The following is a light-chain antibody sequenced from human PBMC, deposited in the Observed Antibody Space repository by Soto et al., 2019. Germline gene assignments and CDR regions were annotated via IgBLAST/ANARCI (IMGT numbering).Light chain of an antibody. J-gene: IGKJ3*01. V-gene: IGKV3-20*01. Sequence: EIVLTQSPGTLALSPGERVTLSCRASQSVSSNYLTWYQQKRGQAPRLLIHGASSRATGIPDRFSGSGSGTDFTLTISRLEPEDFAVYYCQQYGSSPFTFGPGTKVGIK. CDR3: QQYGSSPFT. CDR2: GAS. CDR1: QSVSSNY.